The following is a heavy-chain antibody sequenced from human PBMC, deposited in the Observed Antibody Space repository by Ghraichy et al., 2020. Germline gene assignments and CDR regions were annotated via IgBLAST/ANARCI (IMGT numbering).Heavy chain of an antibody. V-gene: IGHV3-69-1*01. J-gene: IGHJ6*02. CDR3: ARASYYGMDV. Sequence: LSLTCAASGFTFSAYNMNWVRQAPGKGLEWVSSISSSSYADSVKGRFTISRDNAKKSLYLQMNSLRAEDTAVYYCARASYYGMDVWGQGTTVTVSS. CDR1: GFTFSAYN. CDR2: ISSSS.